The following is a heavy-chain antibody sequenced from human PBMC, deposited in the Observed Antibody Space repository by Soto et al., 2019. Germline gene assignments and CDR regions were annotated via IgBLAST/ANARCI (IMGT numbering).Heavy chain of an antibody. D-gene: IGHD3-16*02. CDR3: ARASMITFGGVIAHDY. CDR2: ISAYNGNT. CDR1: GYTFTSYG. V-gene: IGHV1-18*01. Sequence: ASVKVSCKASGYTFTSYGISWVRQAPGQGLEWMGWISAYNGNTNYAQKLQGRVTMTTDTSTSTAYMELRSLRSDDTAVYYCARASMITFGGVIAHDYWGQGTLVTVSS. J-gene: IGHJ4*02.